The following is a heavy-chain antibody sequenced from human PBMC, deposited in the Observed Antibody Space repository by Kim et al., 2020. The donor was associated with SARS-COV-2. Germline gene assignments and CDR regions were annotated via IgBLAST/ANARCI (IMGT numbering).Heavy chain of an antibody. CDR1: GYTFTNYG. D-gene: IGHD2-2*02. CDR3: ARESRGNTFPS. Sequence: ASVKVSCKASGYTFTNYGIHWLRQAPGQGLESMGWINTNTGNQEYAQDPTRRLVFPLDTTVSTAYLQPSSLSDDHTADYHYARESRGNTFPSCGQGNLVT. V-gene: IGHV7-4-1*02. CDR2: INTNTGNQ. J-gene: IGHJ5*02.